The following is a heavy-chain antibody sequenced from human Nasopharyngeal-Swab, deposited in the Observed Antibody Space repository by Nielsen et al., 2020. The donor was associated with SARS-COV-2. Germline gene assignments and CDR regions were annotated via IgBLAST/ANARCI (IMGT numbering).Heavy chain of an antibody. J-gene: IGHJ4*02. Sequence: GSLRLSCTVSGGSISSGSYYWGWIRQPPGKGLEWIGSIYYSGSTYYNPSLKSRVTISVDTSKNQFSLKLSSVTAADTAVYYCASRRGYDFWSGYIHDYWGQGTLVTVSS. CDR1: GGSISSGSYY. CDR3: ASRRGYDFWSGYIHDY. CDR2: IYYSGST. V-gene: IGHV4-39*01. D-gene: IGHD3-3*01.